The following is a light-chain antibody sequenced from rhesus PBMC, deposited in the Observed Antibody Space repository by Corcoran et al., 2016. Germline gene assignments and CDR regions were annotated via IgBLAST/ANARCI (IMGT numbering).Light chain of an antibody. V-gene: IGKV1-22*01. Sequence: DIQMTQSPSSLSASVGDTVTITCRASQSISSWLDWYQQKPGKAPKLLIYKASSLQSGVPARFSVSGSRTDFTLTISKLQTEDFATYYCMQYSSSPLTFGEETKVEIK. J-gene: IGKJ4*01. CDR2: KAS. CDR3: MQYSSSPLT. CDR1: QSISSW.